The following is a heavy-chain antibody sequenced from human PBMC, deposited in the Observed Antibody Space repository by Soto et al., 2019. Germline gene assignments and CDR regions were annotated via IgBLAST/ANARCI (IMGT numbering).Heavy chain of an antibody. J-gene: IGHJ4*02. CDR2: INPSGGST. CDR1: GYTFTSYY. D-gene: IGHD3-22*01. Sequence: ASVKVSCKASGYTFTSYYMHWVRQAPGQGLEWMGIINPSGGSTSYAQKFQGRVTMTRDTSTSTVYMELSSLRSEDTAVYCCARGYYYDSSGYRYYFDYWGQGTLVTVSS. V-gene: IGHV1-46*01. CDR3: ARGYYYDSSGYRYYFDY.